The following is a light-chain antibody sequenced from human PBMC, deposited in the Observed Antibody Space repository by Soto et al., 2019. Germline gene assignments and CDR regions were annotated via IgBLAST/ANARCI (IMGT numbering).Light chain of an antibody. Sequence: DIQMTQSPSSLSASVGDRVTITCRPSRGIGNALAWYQQKPGTVPKLLIHSASTLQSGVPSRFSGSGSGTDFTLTISSLEPEDSAVYYCQQRHMWPITFGQGTRLEIK. CDR3: QQRHMWPIT. J-gene: IGKJ5*01. CDR2: SAS. CDR1: RGIGNA. V-gene: IGKV1-27*01.